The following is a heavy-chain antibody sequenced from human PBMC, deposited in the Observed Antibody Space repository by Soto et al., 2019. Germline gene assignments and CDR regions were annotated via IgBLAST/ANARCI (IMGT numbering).Heavy chain of an antibody. D-gene: IGHD3-22*01. J-gene: IGHJ4*02. V-gene: IGHV4-4*07. CDR2: VYSSGTT. Sequence: PSETLSLTCSVSGGSINSYWWSWIRQPAGKGLEWIGRVYSSGTTDYNPSLNSRATMSVETSKNQFSLKLTSVTAADTAVYYCARDIGSYAYDAGYWGQVLHVTLSP. CDR3: ARDIGSYAYDAGY. CDR1: GGSINSYW.